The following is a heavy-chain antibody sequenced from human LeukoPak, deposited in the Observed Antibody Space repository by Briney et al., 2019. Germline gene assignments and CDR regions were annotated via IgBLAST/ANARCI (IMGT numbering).Heavy chain of an antibody. J-gene: IGHJ3*02. CDR1: GFTSSSYA. V-gene: IGHV3-23*01. CDR3: AKDVVDTDAFDI. Sequence: GGSLRLSCAASGFTSSSYAMSWVRQAPGKGLEWVSAISGSGGSTYYADSVKGRFTISRDNSKNTLYLQMNSLRAEDTAVYYCAKDVVDTDAFDIWGQGTMVTVSS. CDR2: ISGSGGST. D-gene: IGHD3/OR15-3a*01.